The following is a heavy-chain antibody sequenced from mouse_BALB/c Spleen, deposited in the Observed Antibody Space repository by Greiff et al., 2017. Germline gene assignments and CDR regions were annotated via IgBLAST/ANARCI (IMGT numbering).Heavy chain of an antibody. J-gene: IGHJ2*01. Sequence: EVQLVESGGGLVQPGGSMKLSCVASGFTFSSYWMSWVRQSPEKGLEWVAEIRLKSDNYATHYAESVKGKFTISRDDSKSRLYLQMNSLRAEDTGIYYCTAPRIYYYGSSLYYFDYWGQGTTLTVSS. CDR3: TAPRIYYYGSSLYYFDY. V-gene: IGHV6-3*01. CDR1: GFTFSSYW. CDR2: IRLKSDNYAT. D-gene: IGHD1-1*01.